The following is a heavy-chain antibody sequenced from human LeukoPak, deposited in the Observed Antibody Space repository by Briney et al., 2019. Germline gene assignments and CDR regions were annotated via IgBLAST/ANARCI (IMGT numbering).Heavy chain of an antibody. D-gene: IGHD3-10*01. J-gene: IGHJ5*02. CDR2: INHSGST. CDR1: GGSFSGYY. CDR3: ARRMHLLWFGRGWFDP. V-gene: IGHV4-34*01. Sequence: PSETLSLTCAVYGGSFSGYYWSWIRQPPGKGLEWIGEINHSGSTNYNPSLKSRVIISVDTSKNQFSLKLSSVTAADTAVYYCARRMHLLWFGRGWFDPWGQGTLVTVSS.